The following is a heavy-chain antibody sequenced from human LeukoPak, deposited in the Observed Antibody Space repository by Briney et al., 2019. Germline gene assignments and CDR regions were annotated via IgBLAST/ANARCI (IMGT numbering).Heavy chain of an antibody. CDR2: INSDGSST. D-gene: IGHD6-13*01. V-gene: IGHV3-74*01. CDR3: AREWRGSSSWYARY. CDR1: GFTFSSYW. J-gene: IGHJ4*02. Sequence: PGGSLRLSCAASGFTFSSYWMHWVRQAPGKGLVWVSRINSDGSSTSYADSVKGRFTIPRDNAKNTLYLQMNSLRAEDTAVYYCAREWRGSSSWYARYWGQGTLVTVSS.